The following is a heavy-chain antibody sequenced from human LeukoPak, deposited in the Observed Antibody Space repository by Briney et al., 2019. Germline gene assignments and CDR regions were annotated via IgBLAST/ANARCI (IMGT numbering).Heavy chain of an antibody. J-gene: IGHJ4*02. V-gene: IGHV4-39*01. CDR1: GGSISSSSYY. D-gene: IGHD6-25*01. CDR2: IYSSGST. CDR3: ARLNRISGFFDY. Sequence: SETLSLTCTVSGGSISSSSYYWGWIRQPPGKGLEWIGSIYSSGSTYYNPSLKSPVTISVDTSKNRFSLKLTSVNAADTAVYYCARLNRISGFFDYGGEGTLVTVSS.